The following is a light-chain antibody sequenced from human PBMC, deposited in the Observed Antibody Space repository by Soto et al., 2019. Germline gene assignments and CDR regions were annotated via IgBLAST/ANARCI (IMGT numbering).Light chain of an antibody. V-gene: IGKV4-1*01. CDR3: QQYYTTPRT. CDR1: RPGLDSSNNKDC. Sequence: DIVMMHSPPSLPVSLGEGATITSSSARPGLDSSNNKDCLSWYQQKPGQPPKLLLYWASTREFGVPDRFSGSGSGTDFTLTISSLQTEDVAVYYCQQYYTTPRTFGHGTKVDIK. CDR2: WAS. J-gene: IGKJ1*01.